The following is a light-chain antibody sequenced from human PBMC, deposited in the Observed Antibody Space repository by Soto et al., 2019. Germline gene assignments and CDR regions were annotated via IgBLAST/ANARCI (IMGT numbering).Light chain of an antibody. Sequence: QSVLTQSPSASGTPGQRVTISCSGSSSNIGRNIVNWYQQLPGTAPKLLMYRNNQRPSGVPDRFSGSKYGTSASLAISGLQSEDEADYYCAAWDDRLNAVVFGGGTKVTVL. J-gene: IGLJ2*01. CDR1: SSNIGRNI. V-gene: IGLV1-44*01. CDR2: RNN. CDR3: AAWDDRLNAVV.